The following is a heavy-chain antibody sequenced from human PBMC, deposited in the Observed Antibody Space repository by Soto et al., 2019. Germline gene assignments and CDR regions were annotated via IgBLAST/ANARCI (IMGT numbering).Heavy chain of an antibody. Sequence: EVQLLESGGGLVQPGGSLRLSCAASGFTFSSYAMSWVRQAPGKGLEWVSAISGSGGSTYYADAVKGRFTISRDNSKNTLYLQMNSLRAEDTAVYYCAKDFSRPKAFDYWGQGTLVTVSS. CDR1: GFTFSSYA. CDR3: AKDFSRPKAFDY. CDR2: ISGSGGST. J-gene: IGHJ4*02. V-gene: IGHV3-23*01.